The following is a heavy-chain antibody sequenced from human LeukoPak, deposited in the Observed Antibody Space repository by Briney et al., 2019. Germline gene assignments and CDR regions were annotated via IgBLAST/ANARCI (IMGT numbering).Heavy chain of an antibody. CDR1: GGTFSSYA. CDR2: IIPIFGTA. CDR3: ARSYYYYGSGSPLDY. Sequence: SVKVSCTASGGTFSSYAISWVRQAPGQGLEWMGGIIPIFGTANYAQKFQGRVTITTDESTSTAYIELSSLRSEDTAVYYCARSYYYYGSGSPLDYWGQGTLVTVSS. V-gene: IGHV1-69*05. J-gene: IGHJ4*02. D-gene: IGHD3-10*01.